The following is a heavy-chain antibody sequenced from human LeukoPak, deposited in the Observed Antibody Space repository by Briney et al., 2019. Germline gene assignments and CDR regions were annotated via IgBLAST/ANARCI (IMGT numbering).Heavy chain of an antibody. Sequence: GGSLRLSCAASGFTFSNYWMSWVRQAPGKGLEWVANINQDGSATYYVDSVKGRFTISRDNAKNSLYLQMSSLRAEDTAVYYCARNPAKVVPAVYWGQGTLVTVTS. V-gene: IGHV3-7*01. CDR1: GFTFSNYW. CDR2: INQDGSAT. J-gene: IGHJ4*02. D-gene: IGHD2-2*01. CDR3: ARNPAKVVPAVY.